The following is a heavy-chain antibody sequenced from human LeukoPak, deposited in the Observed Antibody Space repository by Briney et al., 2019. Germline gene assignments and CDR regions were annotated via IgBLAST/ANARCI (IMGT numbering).Heavy chain of an antibody. V-gene: IGHV4-39*07. D-gene: IGHD3-10*01. J-gene: IGHJ3*02. CDR2: IYYSGST. CDR1: GYSISSSSCY. CDR3: ASAPYYGSETPEAFDI. Sequence: PSETLSLTCTVSGYSISSSSCYWGWIRQPPGKGLEWIGSIYYSGSTYYNPSLKSRVTISVDTSKNQFSLKLSSVTAADTAVYYCASAPYYGSETPEAFDIWGQGTMVTVSS.